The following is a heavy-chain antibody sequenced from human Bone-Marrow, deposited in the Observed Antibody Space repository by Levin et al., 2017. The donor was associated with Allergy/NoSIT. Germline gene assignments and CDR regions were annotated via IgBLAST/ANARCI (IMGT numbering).Heavy chain of an antibody. CDR2: IYHTGTT. D-gene: IGHD3-16*02. Sequence: SETLSLTCTVSGGPVRSGNFYWSWIRQPPGKGLEWVGNIYHTGTTNYNSSLKSRLTISVDTSKNQFSLRLNSVTAADTAVYYCARHPGGIWGTFRSPDWGQGTLVIVSS. J-gene: IGHJ4*02. V-gene: IGHV4-61*01. CDR3: ARHPGGIWGTFRSPD. CDR1: GGPVRSGNFY.